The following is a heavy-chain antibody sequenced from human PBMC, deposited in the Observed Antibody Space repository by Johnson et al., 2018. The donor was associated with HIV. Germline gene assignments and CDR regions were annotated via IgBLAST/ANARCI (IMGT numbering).Heavy chain of an antibody. CDR1: GITVNTNY. J-gene: IGHJ3*01. CDR2: IFSVGNT. D-gene: IGHD5-18*01. CDR3: ARDGRDLVTRGGFDV. V-gene: IGHV3-66*02. Sequence: VQLVESGGGLVQSGESLRLSCAASGITVNTNYMSWVRRAPGQGLEWVSVIFSVGNTYYADSVKGRFPISRDNSRNMLYLQMNSLRPEDTAVYYCARDGRDLVTRGGFDVWGPGTVVTVSS.